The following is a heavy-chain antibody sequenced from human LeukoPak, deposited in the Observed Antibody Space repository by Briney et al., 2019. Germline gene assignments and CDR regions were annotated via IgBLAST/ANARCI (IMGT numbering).Heavy chain of an antibody. CDR3: ARYYGSGTGGMDV. D-gene: IGHD3-10*01. V-gene: IGHV3-13*01. Sequence: GESLRLACAASGFTFSNNWMSWVRQAPGKGLEWVSAIGTAGDTYYPGSVKGRFTISRENAKNSLYLQMNSLRAGDTAVYYCARYYGSGTGGMDVWGQGTTVTVSS. CDR1: GFTFSNNW. CDR2: IGTAGDT. J-gene: IGHJ6*02.